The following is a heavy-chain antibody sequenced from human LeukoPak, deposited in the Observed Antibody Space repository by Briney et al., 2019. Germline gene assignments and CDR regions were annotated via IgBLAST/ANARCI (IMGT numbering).Heavy chain of an antibody. CDR1: GFTFSSYA. V-gene: IGHV3-23*01. CDR2: ISGSGGST. CDR3: AKSDRFRVHCSSTSCYGWYFDL. Sequence: GGSLRLSCAASGFTFSSYAMSWVRQAPGKGLEWVSAISGSGGSTYYADSVKGRFTISRDNSENTLYLQMNSLRAEDTAVYYCAKSDRFRVHCSSTSCYGWYFDLWGRGTLVTVSS. J-gene: IGHJ2*01. D-gene: IGHD2-2*01.